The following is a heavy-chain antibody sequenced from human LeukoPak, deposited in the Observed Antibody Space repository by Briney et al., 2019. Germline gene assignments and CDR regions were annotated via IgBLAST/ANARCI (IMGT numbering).Heavy chain of an antibody. V-gene: IGHV4-39*01. Sequence: SETQSLTCTVSGGSISSSAYYWGWIRQPPAKGLEWIGSIYYSGSTSYNPSLMSRVTISVDASRSQFFLELNSVTAADTAVYYCARYPPGYFDYWGQGTLVTVSS. CDR2: IYYSGST. CDR3: ARYPPGYFDY. J-gene: IGHJ4*02. CDR1: GGSISSSAYY.